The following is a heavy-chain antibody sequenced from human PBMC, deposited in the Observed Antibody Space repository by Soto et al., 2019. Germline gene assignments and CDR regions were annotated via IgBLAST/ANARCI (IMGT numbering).Heavy chain of an antibody. V-gene: IGHV4-59*01. CDR3: ARSDYRLFDY. D-gene: IGHD4-17*01. Sequence: SETLSLTCTVSGGSISSYYWSWIRQPPGKGLEWIGYIYYSGSTNYNPSLKSRVTISVDTSKNQFSLKLSSVTAADTAVYYCARSDYRLFDYWGQGTLVTVSS. J-gene: IGHJ4*02. CDR2: IYYSGST. CDR1: GGSISSYY.